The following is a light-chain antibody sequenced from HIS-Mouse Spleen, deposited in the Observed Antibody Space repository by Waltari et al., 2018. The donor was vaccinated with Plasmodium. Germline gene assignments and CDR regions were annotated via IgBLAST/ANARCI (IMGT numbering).Light chain of an antibody. V-gene: IGKV3-11*01. CDR3: QQRSNWSS. Sequence: EIVLTQSPAPLSLSPGERATLSCRASQSVSSYLAWYQQKPGQAPRLLIYDASNRATGIPARFSGSGSGTDFTLTISSLEPEDFAVYYCQQRSNWSSFGGGTKVEIK. CDR2: DAS. CDR1: QSVSSY. J-gene: IGKJ4*01.